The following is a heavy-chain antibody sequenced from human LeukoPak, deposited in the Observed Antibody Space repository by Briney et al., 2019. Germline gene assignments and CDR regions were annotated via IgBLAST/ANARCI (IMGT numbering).Heavy chain of an antibody. CDR1: GGSISSYY. J-gene: IGHJ4*02. Sequence: SETLSLTCTVSGGSISSYYWSWIRQPPGKGLEWIGYIYYSGSTNYNPSLKSRVTISVGTPKNQFSLKLSSVTAADTAVYYCARLADCSSTSCYNYWGQGTLVTVSS. CDR3: ARLADCSSTSCYNY. D-gene: IGHD2-2*02. CDR2: IYYSGST. V-gene: IGHV4-59*08.